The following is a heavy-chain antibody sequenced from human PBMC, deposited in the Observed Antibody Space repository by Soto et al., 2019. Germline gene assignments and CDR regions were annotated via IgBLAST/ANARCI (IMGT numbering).Heavy chain of an antibody. CDR2: IKSKTDGGTA. Sequence: GGSLRLSCAASGFSFSNALMSWVRQLPGKGLEWVGHIKSKTDGGTADYAAPVKGGFTISRDDSKNTLYLQMNSLKTEDTAMFYCTTLNYGVDVWGQGTTVTVSS. V-gene: IGHV3-15*01. J-gene: IGHJ6*02. CDR3: TTLNYGVDV. CDR1: GFSFSNAL.